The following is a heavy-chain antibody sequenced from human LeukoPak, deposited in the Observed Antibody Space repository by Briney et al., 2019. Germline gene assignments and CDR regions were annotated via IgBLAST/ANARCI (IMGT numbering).Heavy chain of an antibody. CDR2: INPSSGGA. Sequence: ASVKVSCKASGYTFTGYYLHWGRQAPGQGLEWMGWINPSSGGAKYAQNFQGRVIITTDTSISTAYMELSSLRSDDTAVYYCARSSPPTYYHFYYYMDVWGKGSTVTVSS. CDR3: ARSSPPTYYHFYYYMDV. CDR1: GYTFTGYY. J-gene: IGHJ6*03. D-gene: IGHD6-13*01. V-gene: IGHV1-2*02.